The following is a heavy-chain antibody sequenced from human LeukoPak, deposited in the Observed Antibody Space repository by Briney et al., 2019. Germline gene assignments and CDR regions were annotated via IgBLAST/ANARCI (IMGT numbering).Heavy chain of an antibody. Sequence: PGGSLRLSCAASGFTFSSYWMHWVRQAPGKGLVWVSRINSDGSNTIYADSVKGRFTISRDNSKNTLYLQMNSLRAEDTAVYFCARGSLAARPHYSYYYYMDVWGKGTTVTVSS. D-gene: IGHD6-6*01. J-gene: IGHJ6*03. CDR1: GFTFSSYW. CDR2: INSDGSNT. CDR3: ARGSLAARPHYSYYYYMDV. V-gene: IGHV3-74*01.